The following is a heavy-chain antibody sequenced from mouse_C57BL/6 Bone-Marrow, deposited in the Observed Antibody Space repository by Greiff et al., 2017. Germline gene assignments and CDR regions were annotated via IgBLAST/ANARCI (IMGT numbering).Heavy chain of an antibody. Sequence: QVQLQQSGPGLVAPSQSLSITCTVSGFSLTSYAISWVRQPPGKGLEWLGVIWTGGGTNYNSALKSRLSISKDNSKSPVFFKMNSLQTDDTARYYCDRNSRNTTVEGFAYWGQGTLVTVSA. CDR3: DRNSRNTTVEGFAY. CDR2: IWTGGGT. CDR1: GFSLTSYA. J-gene: IGHJ3*01. D-gene: IGHD1-1*01. V-gene: IGHV2-9-1*01.